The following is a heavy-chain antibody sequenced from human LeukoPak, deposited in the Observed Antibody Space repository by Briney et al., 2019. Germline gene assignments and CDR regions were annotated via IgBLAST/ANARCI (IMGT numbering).Heavy chain of an antibody. V-gene: IGHV3-11*05. D-gene: IGHD3-10*01. CDR1: GFTFSDYY. CDR3: ARVAYYGSGSYYSHYYYYMDV. Sequence: GGSLRLSCAASGFTFSDYYMSWIRQAPGKGLEWVSSISSSSSYIYYADSVKGRFTISRDNAKNSLYLQMNSLRAEDTAVYYCARVAYYGSGSYYSHYYYYMDVWGKGTTVTISS. CDR2: ISSSSSYI. J-gene: IGHJ6*03.